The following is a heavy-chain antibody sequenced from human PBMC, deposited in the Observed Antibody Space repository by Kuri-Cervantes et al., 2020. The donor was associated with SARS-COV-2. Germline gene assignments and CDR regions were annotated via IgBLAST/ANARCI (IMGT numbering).Heavy chain of an antibody. J-gene: IGHJ4*02. CDR2: ISYDGSNK. D-gene: IGHD4-17*01. V-gene: IGHV3-30-3*01. Sequence: GGSLRLSCAASGFTFSSYAMHWVRQAPGKGLEWVAVISYDGSNKYYADSVKGRFTISRDNSKNTLYLQMNSLRAEDTAVYYCARPDGRGLHPFDYWGQGTLVTVSS. CDR1: GFTFSSYA. CDR3: ARPDGRGLHPFDY.